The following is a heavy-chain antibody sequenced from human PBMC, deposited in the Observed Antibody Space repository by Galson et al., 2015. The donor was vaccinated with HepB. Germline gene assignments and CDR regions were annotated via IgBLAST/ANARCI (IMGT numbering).Heavy chain of an antibody. V-gene: IGHV4-59*01. Sequence: ETLSLTCTVSGGSISSYYWSWIRQPPGKGLEWIGYIYYSGSTNYNPSLKSRVTISVDTSKNQFSLKLSSVTAADTAVYYCARQDSSGYARLWGQGTLVTVSS. D-gene: IGHD3-22*01. CDR1: GGSISSYY. CDR2: IYYSGST. J-gene: IGHJ4*02. CDR3: ARQDSSGYARL.